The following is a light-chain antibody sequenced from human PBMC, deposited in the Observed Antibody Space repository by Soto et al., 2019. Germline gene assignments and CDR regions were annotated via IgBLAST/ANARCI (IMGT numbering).Light chain of an antibody. V-gene: IGKV1-5*01. Sequence: DIQMTQSPSTLSASVGDRVTITCRASQSISSWLAWYQQKPGKAPKLLIYDASSLESGVPSRFSGSGSGTEFTLTISSLPTDDFETYYCQQYNSYPWTFGQGTKVEIK. CDR3: QQYNSYPWT. J-gene: IGKJ1*01. CDR1: QSISSW. CDR2: DAS.